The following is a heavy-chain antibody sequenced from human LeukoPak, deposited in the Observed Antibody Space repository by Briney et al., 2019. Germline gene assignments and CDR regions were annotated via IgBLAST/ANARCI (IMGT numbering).Heavy chain of an antibody. Sequence: SETLSLTCTVSGGSISSSSYYWGWIRQPPGKGLEWIGSIYYSGSTYYNPSLKSRVTISVDTSKNQLSLKLSSVTAADTAVYYCASTDSSGWYFDYWGQGTLVTVSS. CDR2: IYYSGST. V-gene: IGHV4-39*07. CDR3: ASTDSSGWYFDY. J-gene: IGHJ4*02. CDR1: GGSISSSSYY. D-gene: IGHD6-19*01.